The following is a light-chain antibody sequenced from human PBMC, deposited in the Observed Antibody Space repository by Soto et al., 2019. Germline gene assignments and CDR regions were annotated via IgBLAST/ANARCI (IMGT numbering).Light chain of an antibody. CDR3: QQRSNWTQIT. Sequence: EIVLTQSPATLSLSPGERATLSCRASQSISSYLAWYQQKPGQAPRLLIYDASNRATGIPARFSGSGSGTDFTLTISSLAPEACAVYSCQQRSNWTQITYGPGTRLAIK. J-gene: IGKJ5*01. CDR2: DAS. V-gene: IGKV3-11*01. CDR1: QSISSY.